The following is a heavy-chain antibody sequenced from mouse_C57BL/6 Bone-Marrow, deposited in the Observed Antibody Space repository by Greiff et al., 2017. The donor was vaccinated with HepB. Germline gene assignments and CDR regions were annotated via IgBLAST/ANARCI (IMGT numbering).Heavy chain of an antibody. CDR1: GFTFSDYY. J-gene: IGHJ3*01. V-gene: IGHV5-12*01. CDR3: ARQIYYDYDGIAY. Sequence: EVHLVESGGGLVQPGGSLKLSCAASGFTFSDYYMYWVRQTPEKRLEWVAYISNGGGSTYYPDTVKGRFTISRDNAKNTLYLQMSRLKSEDTAMYYCARQIYYDYDGIAYWGQGTLVTVSA. CDR2: ISNGGGST. D-gene: IGHD2-4*01.